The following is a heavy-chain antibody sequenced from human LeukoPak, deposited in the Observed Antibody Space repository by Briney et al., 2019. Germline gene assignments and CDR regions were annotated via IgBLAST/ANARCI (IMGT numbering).Heavy chain of an antibody. D-gene: IGHD5-12*01. Sequence: GGSLRLSCAASGFTFSSYAMSWVRQAPGKGLEWVSALSGSGGSTYYADSVKGRFTISRDNSKNTLYLQLNSLRPEDTAVYYCARDQLAYSGYDTLFDYWGLGTLVTVSS. V-gene: IGHV3-23*01. J-gene: IGHJ4*02. CDR1: GFTFSSYA. CDR3: ARDQLAYSGYDTLFDY. CDR2: LSGSGGST.